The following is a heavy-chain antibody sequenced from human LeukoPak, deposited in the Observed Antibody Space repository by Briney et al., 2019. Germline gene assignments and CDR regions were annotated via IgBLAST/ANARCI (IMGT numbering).Heavy chain of an antibody. CDR2: IIPIFGTA. D-gene: IGHD3-10*01. Sequence: ASVKVSCKASGGTFSSYAISWVRQAPRRGLEWMGGIIPIFGTANYAQKFQGRVTITTDESTSTAYMELSSLRSEDTAVYYCARLLLYGMDVWGQGTTVTVSS. CDR3: ARLLLYGMDV. J-gene: IGHJ6*02. V-gene: IGHV1-69*05. CDR1: GGTFSSYA.